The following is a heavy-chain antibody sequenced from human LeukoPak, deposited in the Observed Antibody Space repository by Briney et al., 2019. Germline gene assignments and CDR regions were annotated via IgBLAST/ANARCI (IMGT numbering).Heavy chain of an antibody. Sequence: GASVKVSCKASGYTFANYEIHWVRQATGQGLEWMAWVNPNSGNTNYAQKFQGRVTVTRNTFISTAYMELGSLRFEDTAVYYCARGTSYYASGSYPDFDYWGQGTLVTVSS. CDR3: ARGTSYYASGSYPDFDY. D-gene: IGHD3-10*01. CDR2: VNPNSGNT. V-gene: IGHV1-8*03. J-gene: IGHJ4*02. CDR1: GYTFANYE.